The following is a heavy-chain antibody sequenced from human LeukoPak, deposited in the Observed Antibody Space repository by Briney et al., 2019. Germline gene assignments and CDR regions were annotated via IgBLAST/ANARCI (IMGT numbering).Heavy chain of an antibody. V-gene: IGHV3-20*04. J-gene: IGHJ4*02. CDR1: GFTFDDYG. Sequence: GGSLRLSCAASGFTFDDYGMSWVRQAPGKGLEWVSGINWNGGSTGYADSVKGRFTISRDNAKNSLYLQMNSLRTEDTALYYCAKAETYYYDSSGYYLDYWGQGTLVTVSS. CDR3: AKAETYYYDSSGYYLDY. CDR2: INWNGGST. D-gene: IGHD3-22*01.